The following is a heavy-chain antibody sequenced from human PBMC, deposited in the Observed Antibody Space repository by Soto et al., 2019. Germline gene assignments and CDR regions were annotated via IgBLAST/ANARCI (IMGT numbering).Heavy chain of an antibody. V-gene: IGHV4-39*01. Sequence: PSETLSLTCTVSGGSISASSYYWGWIRQPPGKGLEWIGSMDYSGSTYYNPSLKSRVTISVDTSKNHFSLKLSSVTAADTAVYYCARRYSVFGEYSGQGTLVTVSS. J-gene: IGHJ4*02. CDR1: GGSISASSYY. CDR2: MDYSGST. D-gene: IGHD5-18*01. CDR3: ARRYSVFGEY.